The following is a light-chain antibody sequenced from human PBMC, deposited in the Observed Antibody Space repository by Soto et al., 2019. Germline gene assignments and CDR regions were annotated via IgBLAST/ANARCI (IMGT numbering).Light chain of an antibody. CDR3: QQYNSYSLT. Sequence: DIQMSQSPSPLSASVGDRVTISCQASQSISSWVAWYQQKPGKAPKLMIYDASSLESGVPSRFSGSGSGTEFTLTISSLQPDDVATYYCQQYNSYSLTFGQGTKVDI. CDR2: DAS. V-gene: IGKV1-5*01. CDR1: QSISSW. J-gene: IGKJ1*01.